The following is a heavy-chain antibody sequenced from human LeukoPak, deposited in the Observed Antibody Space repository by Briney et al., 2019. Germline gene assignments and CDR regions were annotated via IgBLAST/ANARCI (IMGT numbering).Heavy chain of an antibody. J-gene: IGHJ4*02. D-gene: IGHD2-21*02. CDR2: IGSDSAT. CDR3: AKCMSSTGVCLIFAS. CDR1: GFTFFNYA. Sequence: PGGSLRLSCEASGFTFFNYAMSWVRQAPGKGLQWVSSIGSDSATFYTDSVKGRFTISRDNSKNTVYLHIDSLGAEDTAVYYCAKCMSSTGVCLIFASWGQGVLVAVPT. V-gene: IGHV3-23*01.